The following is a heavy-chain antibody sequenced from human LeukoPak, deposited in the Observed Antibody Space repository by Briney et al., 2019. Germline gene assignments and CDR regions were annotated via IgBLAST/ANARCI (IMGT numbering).Heavy chain of an antibody. D-gene: IGHD3-3*01. J-gene: IGHJ4*02. V-gene: IGHV3-30*02. CDR1: GFTFSTYG. CDR2: IRYDGSNK. Sequence: GGSLRLSCGASGFTFSTYGMHWVRQAPGKGLEWVAFIRYDGSNKYYADSVKGRLTISRDNSKNTVYLQMNSLRAEDTAVYYCAKDNYYWSNYYYFDQWGQGTLVTVSS. CDR3: AKDNYYWSNYYYFDQ.